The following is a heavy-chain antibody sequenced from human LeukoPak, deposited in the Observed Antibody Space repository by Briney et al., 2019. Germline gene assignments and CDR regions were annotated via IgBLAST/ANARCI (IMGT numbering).Heavy chain of an antibody. Sequence: SETLSLTCTVSGDSISSGGYYWTWIRQYPGKGLEWIGNIYYSGSTSYNPSLKSRVSISVDTSNNQFSLKVRSVTAADTAVYYCARELPAHCFDPWGQGTLVTVSS. CDR3: ARELPAHCFDP. V-gene: IGHV4-31*03. CDR2: IYYSGST. J-gene: IGHJ5*02. CDR1: GDSISSGGYY.